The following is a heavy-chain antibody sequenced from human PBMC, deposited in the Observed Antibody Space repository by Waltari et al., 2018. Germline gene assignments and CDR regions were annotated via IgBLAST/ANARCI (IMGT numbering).Heavy chain of an antibody. J-gene: IGHJ4*02. CDR2: IRYDGSNK. D-gene: IGHD3-22*01. CDR1: GYTFTGYY. CDR3: AKDDPDYDSSGYYRGFDY. Sequence: QVQLVQSGAEVKKPGASVKVSCKASGYTFTGYYMHWVRQAPGQGLEWVAFIRYDGSNKYYADSVKGRFTISRDNSKNTLYLQMNSLRAEDTAVYYCAKDDPDYDSSGYYRGFDYWGQGTLVTVSS. V-gene: IGHV3-30*02.